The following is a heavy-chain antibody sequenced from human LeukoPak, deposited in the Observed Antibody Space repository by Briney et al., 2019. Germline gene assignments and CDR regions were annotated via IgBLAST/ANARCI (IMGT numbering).Heavy chain of an antibody. CDR3: ARVLGYCTNGVCYTTKNPFDY. CDR2: INPSGGST. D-gene: IGHD2-8*01. V-gene: IGHV1-46*01. J-gene: IGHJ4*02. CDR1: GYTFTSYY. Sequence: ASVKVSCKASGYTFTSYYMHWVRQAPGQGLEWMGIINPSGGSTSYAQKFQGRVTMTRDTSTSTVYMELSSPRSEDTAVYYCARVLGYCTNGVCYTTKNPFDYWGQGTLVTVSS.